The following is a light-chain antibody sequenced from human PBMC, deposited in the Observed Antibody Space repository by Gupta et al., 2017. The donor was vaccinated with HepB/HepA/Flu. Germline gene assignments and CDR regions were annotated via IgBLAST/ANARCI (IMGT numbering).Light chain of an antibody. CDR2: GAS. CDR3: QQEYNWSWT. Sequence: ILMTQSPATLSVSPGERATLSCRASQGVSTNLAWYQQKPGQAPRLLIYGASTRATGLPARFSGSGSGTEFTLTISSLQSEDFAVYYCQQEYNWSWTFGQGTKVETK. CDR1: QGVSTN. J-gene: IGKJ1*01. V-gene: IGKV3-15*01.